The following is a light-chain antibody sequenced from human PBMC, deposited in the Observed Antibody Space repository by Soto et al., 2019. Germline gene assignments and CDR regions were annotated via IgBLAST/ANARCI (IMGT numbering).Light chain of an antibody. Sequence: QSALTQPASVSGSPGQSITIPCTGTSSDVGGYNYVSWYQQHPGKAPKLMIFEVSNRPSGVSNRFSGSKSGNTASLTISGLQTEDEADYYCTSYTSSFTHLFGTGTKVTVL. V-gene: IGLV2-14*01. CDR1: SSDVGGYNY. CDR2: EVS. CDR3: TSYTSSFTHL. J-gene: IGLJ1*01.